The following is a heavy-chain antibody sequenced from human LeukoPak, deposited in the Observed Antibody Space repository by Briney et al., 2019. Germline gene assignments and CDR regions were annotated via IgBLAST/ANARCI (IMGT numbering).Heavy chain of an antibody. CDR1: GFTFSSNY. CDR2: IYSGGST. V-gene: IGHV3-66*01. Sequence: GGSLRLSCAASGFTFSSNYMSWVRQAPGKGLEWVSVIYSGGSTYYSDSVKGRFIISRDNSKNTLYLQMNSLRAEDTAVYYCARDRALYYGSGSYYKPRDYYYYYGMDVWGQGTTVTVSS. CDR3: ARDRALYYGSGSYYKPRDYYYYYGMDV. D-gene: IGHD3-10*01. J-gene: IGHJ6*02.